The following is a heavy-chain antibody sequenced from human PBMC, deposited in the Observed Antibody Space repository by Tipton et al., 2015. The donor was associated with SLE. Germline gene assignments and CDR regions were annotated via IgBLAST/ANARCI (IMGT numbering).Heavy chain of an antibody. D-gene: IGHD5-24*01. CDR1: DVSISSDYW. CDR3: SRMASTNAL. CDR2: IFHTGFV. J-gene: IGHJ4*02. Sequence: TLSLTCAVSDVSISSDYWWTWIRQAPGKGLEWLGDIFHTGFVTYNPSLGSRVTISVDNANQVSLRLSSVTAADTAVYYCSRMASTNALWGQGTLVSVSS. V-gene: IGHV4-4*02.